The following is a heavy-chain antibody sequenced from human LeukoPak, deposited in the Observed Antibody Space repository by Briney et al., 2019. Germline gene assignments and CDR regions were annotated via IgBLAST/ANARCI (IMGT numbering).Heavy chain of an antibody. V-gene: IGHV3-53*01. D-gene: IGHD4/OR15-4a*01. CDR1: GFTVSSNS. CDR2: IFSST. CDR3: ARRAGAYSHPYDY. Sequence: PGGSLRLSCTVSGFTVSSNSMSWVRQAPGKGLEWVSFIFSSTHYSDSVKGRFTISRGNSKNTLYLQMNSLRAEDTAVYYCARRAGAYSHPYDYWGQGTLVTVSS. J-gene: IGHJ4*02.